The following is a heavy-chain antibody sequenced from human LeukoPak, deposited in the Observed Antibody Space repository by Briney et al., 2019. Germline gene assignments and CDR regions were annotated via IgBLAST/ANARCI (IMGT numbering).Heavy chain of an antibody. CDR3: ARGNQQLPRPTPDY. D-gene: IGHD2-2*01. V-gene: IGHV3-74*01. CDR1: GFTFSSSW. Sequence: GGPLRLPCAVSGFTFSSSWMHWVPQAPGKGLVWVSHIKTDGRTTPYADSGKGRFPISRDNAKNTLYLQINTLRPEATGLYYCARGNQQLPRPTPDYWGQGTLVTVSS. CDR2: IKTDGRTT. J-gene: IGHJ4*02.